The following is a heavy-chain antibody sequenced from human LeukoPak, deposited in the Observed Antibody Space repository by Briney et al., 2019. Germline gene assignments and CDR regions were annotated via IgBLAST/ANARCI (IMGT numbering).Heavy chain of an antibody. CDR3: AKDSSSWPARGDYFDY. D-gene: IGHD6-13*01. V-gene: IGHV1-2*02. CDR1: GHTFTGYY. CDR2: TNPNSGGT. J-gene: IGHJ4*02. Sequence: ASVKVSCKASGHTFTGYYTHWVRQAPGQGLEWMGWTNPNSGGTNYAQKFQGRVTMTRDTSISTAYMELSRLTSDDTAVYYCAKDSSSWPARGDYFDYWGQGTLVTVSS.